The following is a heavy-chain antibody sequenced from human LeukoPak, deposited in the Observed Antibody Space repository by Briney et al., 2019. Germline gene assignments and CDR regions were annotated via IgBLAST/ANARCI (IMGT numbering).Heavy chain of an antibody. D-gene: IGHD1-26*01. CDR3: ARGRGIVGATRLYYFDY. CDR2: ISAYNGNT. CDR1: GYTFTSYG. V-gene: IGHV1-18*01. J-gene: IGHJ4*02. Sequence: ASVKVSCKASGYTFTSYGISWVRQAPGQGLEWMGWISAYNGNTNYAQKFQGRVTMTRDTSISTAYMELSRLRSDDTAVYYCARGRGIVGATRLYYFDYWGQGTLVTVSS.